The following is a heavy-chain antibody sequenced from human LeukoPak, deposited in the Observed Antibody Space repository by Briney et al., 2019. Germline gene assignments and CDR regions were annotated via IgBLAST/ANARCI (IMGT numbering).Heavy chain of an antibody. J-gene: IGHJ4*02. CDR3: ARHADYRSSWPYFDY. CDR1: GYTFTSYW. CDR2: IYPGDSDT. D-gene: IGHD6-13*01. Sequence: GESLKISCEGSGYTFTSYWIAWVRQMPGKGLEWMGIIYPGDSDTRYSPSFQGQVTISADKSISTAYLQWSSLKASDTAMYYCARHADYRSSWPYFDYWGQGTLVTVSS. V-gene: IGHV5-51*01.